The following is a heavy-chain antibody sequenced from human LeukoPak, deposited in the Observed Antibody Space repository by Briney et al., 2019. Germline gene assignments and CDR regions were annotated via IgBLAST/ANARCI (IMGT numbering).Heavy chain of an antibody. CDR1: GFTVSSKD. CDR2: IYRGGST. V-gene: IGHV3-53*05. D-gene: IGHD4-11*01. Sequence: GGSLRLSCAASGFTVSSKDMSWVRQAPGKGLEWVSVIYRGGSTYYADSVKGRFTISRDNAKNSLYLQMNSLRAEDTALHYCAKAKSYSPSYYFDYWGQGTLVTVSS. CDR3: AKAKSYSPSYYFDY. J-gene: IGHJ4*02.